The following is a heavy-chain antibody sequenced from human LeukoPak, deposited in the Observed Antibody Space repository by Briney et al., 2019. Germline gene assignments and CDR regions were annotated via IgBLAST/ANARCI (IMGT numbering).Heavy chain of an antibody. CDR2: KYYSGNT. D-gene: IGHD2-15*01. J-gene: IGHJ4*02. CDR1: GGSISSPSFY. CDR3: ARQGVAVAAYFDS. Sequence: SETLSLTCTISGGSISSPSFYWAWIRQTPEKGLEWIGSKYYSGNTYYDPSLKSRVTISVDTSKYHFSLSLTSVTAADTAVYYCARQGVAVAAYFDSWGQGTLVTVSS. V-gene: IGHV4-39*01.